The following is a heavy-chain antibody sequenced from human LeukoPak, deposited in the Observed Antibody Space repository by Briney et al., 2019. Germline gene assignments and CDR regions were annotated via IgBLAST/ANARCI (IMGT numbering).Heavy chain of an antibody. V-gene: IGHV4-4*07. CDR2: IYTSGST. CDR3: ARDVDTEGFDY. CDR1: GGSFSSYY. J-gene: IGHJ4*02. D-gene: IGHD3/OR15-3a*01. Sequence: SETLSLTCTVSGGSFSSYYWSWIRQPAGKGLEWIGRIYTSGSTNYNPSLKSRVTMSVDTSKNQFSLKLSSVTAPDTAEYYCARDVDTEGFDYWGQGTLVTVSS.